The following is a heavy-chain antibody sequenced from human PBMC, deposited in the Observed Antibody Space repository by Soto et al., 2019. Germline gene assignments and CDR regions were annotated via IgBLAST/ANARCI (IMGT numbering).Heavy chain of an antibody. CDR3: ASSGSYNWFDP. V-gene: IGHV1-69*01. CDR2: IIPIFGTA. J-gene: IGHJ5*02. Sequence: QVQLVQSGAEVKKPGSSVKVSCKASGGTFSSYAISWVRQAPGQGLEWMGGIIPIFGTANYAQKFQGRVTITADESTSTAYMELSSXXXXXXXXXXXASSGSYNWFDPXX. D-gene: IGHD3-10*01. CDR1: GGTFSSYA.